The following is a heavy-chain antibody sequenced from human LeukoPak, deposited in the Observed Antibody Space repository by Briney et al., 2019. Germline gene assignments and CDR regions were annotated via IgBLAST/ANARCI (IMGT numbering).Heavy chain of an antibody. V-gene: IGHV3-7*01. CDR3: ARNRAVRGVIITPDAFDI. D-gene: IGHD3-10*01. CDR2: IKQDGSEK. CDR1: GFTFSSYW. Sequence: PGGSLRLSCAASGFTFSSYWMSWVRQAPGKGLEWAANIKQDGSEKYYVDSVKGRFTISRDNAKNSLYLQMNSLRAEDTAVYYCARNRAVRGVIITPDAFDIWGQGTMVTVSS. J-gene: IGHJ3*02.